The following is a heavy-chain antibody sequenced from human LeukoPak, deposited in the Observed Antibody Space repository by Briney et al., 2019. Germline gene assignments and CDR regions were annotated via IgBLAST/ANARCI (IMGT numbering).Heavy chain of an antibody. CDR3: TTGITMYY. J-gene: IGHJ4*02. Sequence: GGSLRLSCAASGFTFSNAWMSWVRQAPGKGLEWVSRIKSKTDGGTTDYAAPVKGRFTISRDDSKNTLYLQMNSLKTEDTAVYYCTTGITMYYWGQGTLVTVSS. CDR2: IKSKTDGGTT. D-gene: IGHD3-10*02. V-gene: IGHV3-15*01. CDR1: GFTFSNAW.